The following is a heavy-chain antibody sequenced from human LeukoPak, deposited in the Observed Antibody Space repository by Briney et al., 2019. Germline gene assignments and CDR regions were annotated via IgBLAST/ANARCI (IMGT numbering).Heavy chain of an antibody. V-gene: IGHV4-61*02. J-gene: IGHJ4*02. CDR2: IYTSGST. D-gene: IGHD2-2*01. Sequence: SETLSLTCTVSGGSISSGSYYWSWIRQPAGKGLEWIGRIYTSGSTNYNPSLKSRVTISVDTSKNQFSLKLSSVTAADTAVYYCARALGYCSSTSCYLPHWGQGTLVTVSS. CDR3: ARALGYCSSTSCYLPH. CDR1: GGSISSGSYY.